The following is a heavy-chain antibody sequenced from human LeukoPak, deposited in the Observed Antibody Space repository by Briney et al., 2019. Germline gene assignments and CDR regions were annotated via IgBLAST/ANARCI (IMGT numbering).Heavy chain of an antibody. D-gene: IGHD3-3*01. CDR2: INPSGGST. CDR1: GYTFTSYY. J-gene: IGHJ6*04. CDR3: AREVSPPKISVFGSALGPYYYYGRAV. V-gene: IGHV1-46*01. Sequence: ASVKVSCKASGYTFTSYYMHWVRQAPGQGLEWMGIINPSGGSTSYTQKFQGRVTMTRDTSTSTVYMELSSLRSEDTAVYYCAREVSPPKISVFGSALGPYYYYGRAVGGKGTTVTVSS.